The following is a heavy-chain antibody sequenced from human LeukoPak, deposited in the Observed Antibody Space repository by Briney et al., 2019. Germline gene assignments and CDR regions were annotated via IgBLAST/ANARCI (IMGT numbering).Heavy chain of an antibody. CDR3: ARDLGWSSSH. J-gene: IGHJ4*02. D-gene: IGHD6-6*01. V-gene: IGHV1-2*02. CDR2: INPTGGT. CDR1: GYTFTGQY. Sequence: GASVKVSCKASGYTFTGQYMDWVRLAPGQGLEWMGWINPTGGTTYAQKFQDGVTMTRDTSINTAYMELNGLRSDDTAVYYCARDLGWSSSHWGQGTLVTVST.